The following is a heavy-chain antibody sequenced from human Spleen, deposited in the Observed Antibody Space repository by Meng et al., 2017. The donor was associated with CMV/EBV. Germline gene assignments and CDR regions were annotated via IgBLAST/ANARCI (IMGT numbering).Heavy chain of an antibody. V-gene: IGHV3-74*01. CDR1: GFSFSAYW. CDR3: ARDLEEEYSGYDLLY. Sequence: GESLKISCAASGFSFSAYWMHWVRQVPGKGLMWVSRINGDGSDTTYADSVKGRFTISRDNANNILFLQMRSLRAEDTAVYYCARDLEEEYSGYDLLYWGQGTLVTVSS. J-gene: IGHJ4*02. CDR2: INGDGSDT. D-gene: IGHD5-12*01.